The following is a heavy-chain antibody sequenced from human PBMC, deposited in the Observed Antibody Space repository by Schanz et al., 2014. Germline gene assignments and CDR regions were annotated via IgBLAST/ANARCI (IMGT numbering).Heavy chain of an antibody. J-gene: IGHJ5*02. CDR2: ITTAGTKM. D-gene: IGHD2-2*01. Sequence: EVQLVESGGGLIQPGGSLRLSCAASGFGFSSYSMNWVRQAPGKGLEWVAAITTAGTKMYYADSVRGRFTMSRDNAKNSLFLQMNSLRAEDTAVYYCARAGYDADNWFDPWGQGTLVTVSS. V-gene: IGHV3-48*01. CDR1: GFGFSSYS. CDR3: ARAGYDADNWFDP.